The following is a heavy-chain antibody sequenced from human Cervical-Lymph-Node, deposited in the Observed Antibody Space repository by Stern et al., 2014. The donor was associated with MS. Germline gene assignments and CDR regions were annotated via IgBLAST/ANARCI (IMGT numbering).Heavy chain of an antibody. CDR2: ISYDGSNQ. J-gene: IGHJ4*02. V-gene: IGHV3-30*18. CDR1: GFTFSNYG. D-gene: IGHD3-10*01. Sequence: MQLVESGGGVVQPGRSLRLSCAASGFTFSNYGMHWVRQAPGKGLEWVAVISYDGSNQDYADSVKVRFTISRDNSKNTLYLQMNSLRAEDTAVYYCAKLHPPITMVRGYFDYWGQGTLVTVSS. CDR3: AKLHPPITMVRGYFDY.